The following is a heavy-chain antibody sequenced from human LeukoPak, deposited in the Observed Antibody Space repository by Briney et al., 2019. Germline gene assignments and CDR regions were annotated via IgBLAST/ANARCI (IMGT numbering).Heavy chain of an antibody. CDR2: IDSSDSYT. D-gene: IGHD2-15*01. CDR3: ASPLSGLRGYGMDV. Sequence: GEALRISCKGSGYSFTSYWISWVRPMPGKGLEWMGRIDSSDSYTNYSPSFQGRVTISANKSISTAYPQWSSLKASDTAMYYCASPLSGLRGYGMDVWGKGTTVTVSS. V-gene: IGHV5-10-1*01. J-gene: IGHJ6*04. CDR1: GYSFTSYW.